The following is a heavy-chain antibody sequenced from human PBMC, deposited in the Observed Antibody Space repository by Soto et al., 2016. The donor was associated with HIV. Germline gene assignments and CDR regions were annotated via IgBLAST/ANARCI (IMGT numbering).Heavy chain of an antibody. D-gene: IGHD2-8*01. Sequence: QVQLQESGPGLVKPSETLSLTCTVSGGSISTYYWTWIRQPPGKGLEWIGYMYYSGSTNYNPSLKSRVTISVDTSKNQFYLKLSSVTAADTAVYYCARAGXWLQPGSLMGLTPWGQG. J-gene: IGHJ4*02. V-gene: IGHV4-59*01. CDR3: ARAGXWLQPGSLMGLTP. CDR2: MYYSGST. CDR1: GGSISTYY.